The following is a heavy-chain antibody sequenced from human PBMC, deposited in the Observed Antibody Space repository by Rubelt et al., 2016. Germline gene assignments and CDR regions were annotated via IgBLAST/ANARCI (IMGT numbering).Heavy chain of an antibody. J-gene: IGHJ4*02. CDR1: GFTFTTHG. Sequence: GSGGGLVQPGGSLRLSCAASGFTFTTHGMSWVRQAPGKGLEWVSTISGGGGSAYYADSVRGRFTISRDNSKNTLYLQMNSLRAEDTAEYYCARGGDYGDYWGQGTLVTVSS. V-gene: IGHV3-23*01. CDR2: ISGGGGSA. CDR3: ARGGDYGDY.